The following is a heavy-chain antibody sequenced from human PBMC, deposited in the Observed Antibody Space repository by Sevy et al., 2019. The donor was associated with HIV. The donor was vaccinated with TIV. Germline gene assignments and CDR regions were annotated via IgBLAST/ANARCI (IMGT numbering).Heavy chain of an antibody. CDR2: ISYDGSNK. CDR1: GFTFSSYA. D-gene: IGHD2-2*02. J-gene: IGHJ6*02. V-gene: IGHV3-30*04. Sequence: GGSLRLSCAASGFTFSSYAMHWVRQAPGKGLEWVAVISYDGSNKYYADSVKGRFTTSRANSKNTLYLQMDSLRAEDTAGYYCARDAYTGRYAGVSGYCSSTSCHKHGSYYYYYGMDVWGQGTTVTVSS. CDR3: ARDAYTGRYAGVSGYCSSTSCHKHGSYYYYYGMDV.